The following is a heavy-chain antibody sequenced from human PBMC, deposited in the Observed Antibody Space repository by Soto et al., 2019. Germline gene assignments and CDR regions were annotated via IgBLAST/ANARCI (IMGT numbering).Heavy chain of an antibody. V-gene: IGHV3-21*01. Sequence: GVSLRLSCAASGFTFSSYSMNWVRQAPGKGLEWVSSISSSSSYIYYADSVKGRFTISRDNAKNSLYLQMNSLRAEDTAVYYCARVGATTGSNWFDPWGQGTLVTVSS. CDR1: GFTFSSYS. CDR2: ISSSSSYI. CDR3: ARVGATTGSNWFDP. D-gene: IGHD1-26*01. J-gene: IGHJ5*02.